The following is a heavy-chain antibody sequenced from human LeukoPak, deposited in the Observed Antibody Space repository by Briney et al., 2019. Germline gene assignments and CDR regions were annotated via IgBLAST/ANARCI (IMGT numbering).Heavy chain of an antibody. CDR1: GFTFSSYS. CDR3: SGGSIYYYYGMDV. CDR2: ISSSSSYI. V-gene: IGHV3-21*01. J-gene: IGHJ6*02. D-gene: IGHD2-15*01. Sequence: GGSLRLSCAASGFTFSSYSMNWVRQAPGKGLEWVSSISSSSSYIYYADSVKGRFTISRDNAKNSPYLQMNSLRAGDTAVYFCSGGSIYYYYGMDVWGQGTTVTVSS.